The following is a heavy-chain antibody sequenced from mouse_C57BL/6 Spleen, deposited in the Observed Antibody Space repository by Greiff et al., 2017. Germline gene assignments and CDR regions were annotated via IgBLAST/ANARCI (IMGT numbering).Heavy chain of an antibody. CDR2: IYCDDDK. Sequence: VKLQESGPGILQSSQTLSLTCSFSGFSLSTSGMGVSWIRQPSGKGLEWLAHIYCDDDKRYDPSLKSRLTISKDTSRNQVFLKITSVDTADTATYYCARLNFWYFDVWGTGTTVTVSS. CDR1: GFSLSTSGMG. CDR3: ARLNFWYFDV. J-gene: IGHJ1*03. V-gene: IGHV8-12*01. D-gene: IGHD1-3*01.